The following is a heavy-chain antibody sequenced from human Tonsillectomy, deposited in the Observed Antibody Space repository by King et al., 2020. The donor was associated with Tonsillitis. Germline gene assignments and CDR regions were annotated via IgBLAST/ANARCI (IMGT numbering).Heavy chain of an antibody. Sequence: MQLVQSGGGVVQPGRSLRLSCAASGFTLSNYGMHWVRQAPGKGLEWVAVISIDGRNKYYADSVKGRFTISRDNSKTTLYLQMSSLRVEDTAVYFCARVPSSGWYFDSWGQGTLVTVSS. CDR3: ARVPSSGWYFDS. CDR2: ISIDGRNK. J-gene: IGHJ4*02. CDR1: GFTLSNYG. D-gene: IGHD6-19*01. V-gene: IGHV3-33*05.